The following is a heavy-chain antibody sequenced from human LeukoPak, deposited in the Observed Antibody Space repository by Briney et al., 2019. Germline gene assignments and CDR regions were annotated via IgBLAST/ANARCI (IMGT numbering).Heavy chain of an antibody. Sequence: KPSETLSLTCTVSGGSISSSSYYWGWIRQPPGKGLEWIGSIYYSGSTYYNPSLKSRVTISVDTSKNQFSLKLSSVTAADTAVYYCATCLPTAGEWSLDYWGQGTLVTVSS. CDR2: IYYSGST. J-gene: IGHJ4*02. CDR1: GGSISSSSYY. CDR3: ATCLPTAGEWSLDY. V-gene: IGHV4-39*01. D-gene: IGHD3-3*01.